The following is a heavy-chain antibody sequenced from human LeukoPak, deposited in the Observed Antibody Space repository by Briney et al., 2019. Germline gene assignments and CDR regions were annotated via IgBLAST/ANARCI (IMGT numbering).Heavy chain of an antibody. V-gene: IGHV4-59*02. CDR1: GGSVSSYY. Sequence: SETLSLTCTVSGGSVSSYYWSWIRQPPGKGLEWIGYIYYSGSTNYNPSLKSRVTISVDTSKNQFSLKLSSVTAADTAVYYCARDRGGIELLGNWYLDLWGRGTLVTVSS. D-gene: IGHD2-15*01. CDR3: ARDRGGIELLGNWYLDL. CDR2: IYYSGST. J-gene: IGHJ2*01.